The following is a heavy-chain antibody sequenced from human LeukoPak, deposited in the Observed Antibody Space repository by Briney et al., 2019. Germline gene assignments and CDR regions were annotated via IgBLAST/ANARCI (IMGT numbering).Heavy chain of an antibody. Sequence: APVKVSCKASGYTFTGYYMHWVRQAPGQGLEWMGWINPNSGGTNYAQKFQGRVTMTRDTSISTAYMELSRLRSDDTAVYYCALLGYCSSTSCYRFDPWGQGTLVTVSS. V-gene: IGHV1-2*02. CDR1: GYTFTGYY. CDR2: INPNSGGT. D-gene: IGHD2-2*01. CDR3: ALLGYCSSTSCYRFDP. J-gene: IGHJ5*02.